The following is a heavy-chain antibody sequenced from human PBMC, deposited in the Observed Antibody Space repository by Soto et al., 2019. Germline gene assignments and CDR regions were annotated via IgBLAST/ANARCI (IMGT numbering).Heavy chain of an antibody. Sequence: GGSLRLSCVASGFTFSSFSLHWVRQAPGKGLEWLALISYDGSSKYNADSVKGRFTISRENSNNTLYLQLSSLRPDDTAVYYCARTTAVAGTPEFDYWGQGALVTVSS. CDR3: ARTTAVAGTPEFDY. V-gene: IGHV3-30-3*01. D-gene: IGHD6-19*01. CDR1: GFTFSSFS. J-gene: IGHJ4*02. CDR2: ISYDGSSK.